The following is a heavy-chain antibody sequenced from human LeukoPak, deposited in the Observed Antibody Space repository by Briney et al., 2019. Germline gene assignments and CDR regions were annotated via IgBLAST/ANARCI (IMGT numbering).Heavy chain of an antibody. D-gene: IGHD3-10*01. Sequence: SETLSLTCTVSGGSISSYYWSWIRQPPGKGLEWIGYIYYSGSTNYKPSLKSRVTISVDTSKNQFSLKLSSVTAAGTAVYYCARGGYYGSGNDFRFDPWGQGTLVTVSS. CDR3: ARGGYYGSGNDFRFDP. J-gene: IGHJ5*02. CDR2: IYYSGST. CDR1: GGSISSYY. V-gene: IGHV4-59*01.